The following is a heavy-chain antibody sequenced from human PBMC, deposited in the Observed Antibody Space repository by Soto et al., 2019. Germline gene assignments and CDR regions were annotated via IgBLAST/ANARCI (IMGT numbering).Heavy chain of an antibody. J-gene: IGHJ4*02. CDR3: ARDGTFYDSSAYYYLY. Sequence: SVKVSCKASGGTFSRYTITWVRQAPGQGLEWMGGITPMFGTPNYAQKFQGRVTITADESTSTAYMELSSLRSEDTAMYYCARDGTFYDSSAYYYLYWGQGTLVTVSS. D-gene: IGHD3-22*01. CDR2: ITPMFGTP. V-gene: IGHV1-69*13. CDR1: GGTFSRYT.